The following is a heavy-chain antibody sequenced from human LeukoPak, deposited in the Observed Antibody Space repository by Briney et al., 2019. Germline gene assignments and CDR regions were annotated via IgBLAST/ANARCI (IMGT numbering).Heavy chain of an antibody. V-gene: IGHV4-31*03. D-gene: IGHD2-15*01. CDR3: ARGYCSGGSCGSGMDV. J-gene: IGHJ6*02. CDR1: GGSISSGGYY. Sequence: SETLSLTCTVSGGSISSGGYYWSWIRQHPGKGREWIGYIYYSGSTYYNPSLKSRVTISVDTSKNQFSLKLSSVTAADTAVYYCARGYCSGGSCGSGMDVWGQGTTVTVSS. CDR2: IYYSGST.